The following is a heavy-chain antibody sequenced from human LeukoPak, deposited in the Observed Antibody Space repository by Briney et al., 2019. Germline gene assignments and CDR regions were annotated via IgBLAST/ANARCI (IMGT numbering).Heavy chain of an antibody. Sequence: ASGKLSCKAAGYTLASYDINCVRQATGQRLEWMGWMSPNIGNTGYAQKFQGRVTMTKDTSISTAYLELTTLRPDDPAVYHCARGTPAYCSGDSCYSFLYFHHWGQGTLVTVSS. CDR1: GYTLASYD. CDR2: MSPNIGNT. V-gene: IGHV1-8*01. J-gene: IGHJ1*01. CDR3: ARGTPAYCSGDSCYSFLYFHH. D-gene: IGHD2-15*01.